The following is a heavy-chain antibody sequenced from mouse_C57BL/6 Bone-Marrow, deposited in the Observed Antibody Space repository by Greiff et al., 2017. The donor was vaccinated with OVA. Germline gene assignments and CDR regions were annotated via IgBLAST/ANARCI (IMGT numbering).Heavy chain of an antibody. D-gene: IGHD1-1*01. CDR1: GYTFTSYW. V-gene: IGHV1-52*01. Sequence: QVQLQQPGAELVRPGSSVKLSCKASGYTFTSYWMHWVKQRPIQGLEWIGNTDPSDSETHYNQKFKDKATLTVDKSSSTAYMQLSSLTSEDSAVYYCARFSYYYGSSHYYAMDYWGQGTSVTVSS. J-gene: IGHJ4*01. CDR3: ARFSYYYGSSHYYAMDY. CDR2: TDPSDSET.